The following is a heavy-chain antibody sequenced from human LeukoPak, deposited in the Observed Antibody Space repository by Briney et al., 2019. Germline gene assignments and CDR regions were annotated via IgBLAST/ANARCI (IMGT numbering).Heavy chain of an antibody. J-gene: IGHJ4*02. CDR1: GYTFTGYY. CDR2: INPNSGGT. D-gene: IGHD1-26*01. V-gene: IGHV1-2*06. Sequence: GASVKVSCKASGYTFTGYYMHWVRQAPGQGLEWMGRINPNSGGTNYAQKFQGRVTMTRDTSISTAYMELSRLRSDDTAVYYCARTVGGSYSPRFDYWGQRTLVTVSS. CDR3: ARTVGGSYSPRFDY.